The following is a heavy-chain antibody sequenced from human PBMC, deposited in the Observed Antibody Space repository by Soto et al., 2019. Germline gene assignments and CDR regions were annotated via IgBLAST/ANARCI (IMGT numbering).Heavy chain of an antibody. CDR2: ISGSGGST. CDR3: AKDSLQVPATLLEYVDY. V-gene: IGHV3-23*01. D-gene: IGHD2-2*01. CDR1: GFTFSSYA. J-gene: IGHJ4*02. Sequence: EVQLLESGGGLVQPGGSLRLSCAASGFTFSSYAMSWVRQAPGKGLEWVSAISGSGGSTYYANSVKGRFTISRDNSKNTLYLQMNSLRAEDTTVYYCAKDSLQVPATLLEYVDYWGQGTLVTVSS.